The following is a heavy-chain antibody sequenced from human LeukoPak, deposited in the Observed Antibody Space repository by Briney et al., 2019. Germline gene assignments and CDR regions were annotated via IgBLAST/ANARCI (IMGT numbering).Heavy chain of an antibody. CDR3: ARDIAPSAIPDAFDF. V-gene: IGHV4-34*01. J-gene: IGHJ3*01. Sequence: SETLSLTCAVYGGSLSGYYWSWIRQPPGKGLEWIGEINHSGSTNYNPSLKSRVTISVDTSKNQFSLKLSSVTAADTAVYYCARDIAPSAIPDAFDFWGQGTMVTVSS. CDR1: GGSLSGYY. D-gene: IGHD2-2*02. CDR2: INHSGST.